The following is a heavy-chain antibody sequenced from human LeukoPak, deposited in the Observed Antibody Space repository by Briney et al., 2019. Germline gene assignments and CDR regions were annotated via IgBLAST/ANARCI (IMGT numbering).Heavy chain of an antibody. Sequence: PGRSLRLSCAASGFTFSSYGMHWVRQAPGKGLEWVAVIWYDGSNKYYADSVKGRFTVSRDNSKNTLYLQMNSLRAEDTAVYYCAREPPMWLEEYYYYGMDVWGQGTTVTVSS. CDR2: IWYDGSNK. J-gene: IGHJ6*02. CDR1: GFTFSSYG. D-gene: IGHD6-19*01. V-gene: IGHV3-33*01. CDR3: AREPPMWLEEYYYYGMDV.